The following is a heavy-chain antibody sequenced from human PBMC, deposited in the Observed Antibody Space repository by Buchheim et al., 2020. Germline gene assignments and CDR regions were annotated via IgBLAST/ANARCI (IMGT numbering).Heavy chain of an antibody. D-gene: IGHD3-22*01. CDR2: VSSGGNNK. V-gene: IGHV3-30*18. CDR1: GFTFSSYG. CDR3: AKGPSYYYDSNGYPTLYYFDY. J-gene: IGHJ4*02. Sequence: QVQLVESGGGVVQPGRSLRLSCAASGFTFSSYGMHWVRQAPGKGLEWVAVVSSGGNNKYYVDSVLGRFTISRDNSKNTAYLQMNSLRAEDTAMYYCAKGPSYYYDSNGYPTLYYFDYWGQGTL.